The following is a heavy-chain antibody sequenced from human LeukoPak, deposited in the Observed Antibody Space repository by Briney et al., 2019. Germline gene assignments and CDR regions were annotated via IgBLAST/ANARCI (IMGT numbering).Heavy chain of an antibody. D-gene: IGHD1-26*01. CDR1: GFTFSSYA. Sequence: GGSLRLSCAASGFTFSSYAMHWVRQAPGKGQEWVAVISYDGSNKYYADSVKGRFTISRDNSKNTLYLQMNSLRAEDTAVYYCARGQVGATAFDYWGQGTLVTVSS. CDR3: ARGQVGATAFDY. CDR2: ISYDGSNK. J-gene: IGHJ4*02. V-gene: IGHV3-30-3*01.